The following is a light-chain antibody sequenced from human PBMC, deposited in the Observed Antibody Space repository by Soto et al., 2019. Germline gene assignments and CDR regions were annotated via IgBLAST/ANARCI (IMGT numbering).Light chain of an antibody. CDR1: QSFSSSY. Sequence: EIVLTQSPGTLSLSPGERATLSCRASQSFSSSYLAWYQQKPGQAPRLLIYGASSRATGIPYRFRGRGSGTDFTLSISRLEPEDFAVYYCQQYGTSIPFGQGTRLEI. CDR2: GAS. V-gene: IGKV3-20*01. J-gene: IGKJ5*01. CDR3: QQYGTSIP.